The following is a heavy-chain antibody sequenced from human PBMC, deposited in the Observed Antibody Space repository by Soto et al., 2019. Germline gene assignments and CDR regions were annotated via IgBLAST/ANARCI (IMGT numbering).Heavy chain of an antibody. V-gene: IGHV1-18*01. J-gene: IGHJ4*02. CDR1: GYTFSSHA. Sequence: GASVKVSCKASGYTFSSHAITWVRQAPGEGLEWMGWISVNNGYTNYAQKFQGRLTMTTDTSTSTAYMELRSLRSDDTAVYYCARDLPPQDYWGQGTLVTVSS. CDR3: ARDLPPQDY. CDR2: ISVNNGYT.